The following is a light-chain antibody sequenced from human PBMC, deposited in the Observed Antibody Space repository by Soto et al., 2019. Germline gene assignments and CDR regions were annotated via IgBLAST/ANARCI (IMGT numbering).Light chain of an antibody. CDR2: AVS. CDR3: QQYHSHPWT. V-gene: IGKV1-8*01. Sequence: AIRMTQSPSSFSASTGDRVTITCRASQDISSHIAWFQQKPGKAPKLLIYAVSTLQGGVPSRFSGSGSGTDFTLTISRLQSEDFAAYYCQQYHSHPWTFGQGTKVEIK. J-gene: IGKJ1*01. CDR1: QDISSH.